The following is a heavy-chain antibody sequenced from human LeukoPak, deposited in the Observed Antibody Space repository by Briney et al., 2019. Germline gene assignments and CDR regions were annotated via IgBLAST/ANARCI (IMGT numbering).Heavy chain of an antibody. CDR3: ARRAYSAAYWKHFDY. CDR1: GGSLSSSSDY. Sequence: SETLSLTCTVSGGSLSSSSDYWGWIRQAPGKGLEWIGSIYYHENTYYNSSLKSRVTISVDTSENQFSLKLNSVTAADTAVYFCARRAYSAAYWKHFDYWGQGTLVTVSS. J-gene: IGHJ4*02. D-gene: IGHD1-1*01. CDR2: IYYHENT. V-gene: IGHV4-39*01.